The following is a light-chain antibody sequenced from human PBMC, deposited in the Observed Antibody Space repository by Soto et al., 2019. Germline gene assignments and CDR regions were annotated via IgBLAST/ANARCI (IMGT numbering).Light chain of an antibody. V-gene: IGKV3-20*01. CDR1: QRGTDSS. CDR3: QQYGSAPSA. J-gene: IGKJ2*01. Sequence: EMVLTKSPGTLSLSPGERATLSCRASQRGTDSSLAWYHHKPGQAPRLLIYDASTRAIAIPDRFSGGGSGTDCTRSITSLQPEDFAVYYCQQYGSAPSAFGQGTKREI. CDR2: DAS.